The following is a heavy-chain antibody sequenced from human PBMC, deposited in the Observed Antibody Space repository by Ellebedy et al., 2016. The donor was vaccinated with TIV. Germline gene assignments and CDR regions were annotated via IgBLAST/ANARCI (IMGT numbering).Heavy chain of an antibody. Sequence: SETLSLTCTVSGGSISSYYWSWIRQPPGKGLEWIGYIYNSGSTKYNPSLKSRVTISVDTSKNQFSLKLSSVTAADTAVYYCGRQLYSSDWPRYFDLWGRGTLVSVSS. J-gene: IGHJ2*01. CDR3: GRQLYSSDWPRYFDL. V-gene: IGHV4-59*08. D-gene: IGHD6-19*01. CDR1: GGSISSYY. CDR2: IYNSGST.